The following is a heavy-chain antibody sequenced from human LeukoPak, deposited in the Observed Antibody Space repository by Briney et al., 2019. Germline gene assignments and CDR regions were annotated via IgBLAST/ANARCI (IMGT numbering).Heavy chain of an antibody. CDR2: IYPVGNT. D-gene: IGHD1-7*01. J-gene: IGHJ4*02. CDR1: GFTISNNY. Sequence: GGSLRLSCVASGFTISNNYMAWVRQAPGKGLEWVSIIYPVGNTYYADSVKGRFTISRDNSWNTVDLQMNSLRAEDTTVYYCARGGLELRPAYFDYWGQGTLVTVSS. CDR3: ARGGLELRPAYFDY. V-gene: IGHV3-53*01.